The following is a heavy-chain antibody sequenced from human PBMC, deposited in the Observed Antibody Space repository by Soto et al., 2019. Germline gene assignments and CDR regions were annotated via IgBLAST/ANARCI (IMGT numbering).Heavy chain of an antibody. CDR2: IVPRFGSP. CDR3: ARDRIQLRLGKYSFNGMDV. V-gene: IGHV1-69*06. Sequence: QVQLVQSGAEMRKPGSSLRVSCKASGGTFSDYAFSWVRQAPGQGLEWMGGIVPRFGSPNYAQEFGSRVTITADTSSSTFYMALSSLRFVDTAVYFCARDRIQLRLGKYSFNGMDVWGQGTTIIVSS. J-gene: IGHJ6*02. D-gene: IGHD3-16*01. CDR1: GGTFSDYA.